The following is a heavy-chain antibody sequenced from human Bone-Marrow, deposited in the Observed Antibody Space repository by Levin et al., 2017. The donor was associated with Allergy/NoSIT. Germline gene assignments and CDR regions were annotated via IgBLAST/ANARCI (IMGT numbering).Heavy chain of an antibody. CDR2: FDPEDGET. CDR3: AIGSGSYYYYGMDV. CDR1: GYTLTELS. J-gene: IGHJ6*02. V-gene: IGHV1-24*01. D-gene: IGHD3-10*01. Sequence: ASVKVSCKVSGYTLTELSMHWVRQAPGKGLEWMGGFDPEDGETIYAQKFQGRVTMTEDTSTDTAYMELSSLRSEDTAVYYCAIGSGSYYYYGMDVWGQGTTVTVSS.